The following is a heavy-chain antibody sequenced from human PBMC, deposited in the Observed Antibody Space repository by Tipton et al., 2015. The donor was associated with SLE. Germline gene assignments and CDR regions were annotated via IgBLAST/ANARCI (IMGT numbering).Heavy chain of an antibody. J-gene: IGHJ4*02. Sequence: TLSLTCTVSGGSITYYYWSWIRQPPGKEMEWIGYIFSSGTTKYNPSLKNRVTMSVDMSKNQVSLKVTSVTAADTAVYFCARDSMATGTGDYWGQGTLVTVSS. D-gene: IGHD1-14*01. V-gene: IGHV4-59*01. CDR2: IFSSGTT. CDR1: GGSITYYY. CDR3: ARDSMATGTGDY.